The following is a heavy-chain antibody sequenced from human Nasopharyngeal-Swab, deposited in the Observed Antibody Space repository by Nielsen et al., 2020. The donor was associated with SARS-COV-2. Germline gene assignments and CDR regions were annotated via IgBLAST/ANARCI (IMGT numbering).Heavy chain of an antibody. Sequence: GESLKISCAASGFTFSSYSMNWVRQAPGKGLEWVSYISSSSSTIYYADSVKGRFTISRDNAKNSLYLQMNSLRDEDTAVYYCAREAMVDLDYWGQGTLVTVSS. D-gene: IGHD5-18*01. J-gene: IGHJ4*02. CDR2: ISSSSSTI. CDR1: GFTFSSYS. CDR3: AREAMVDLDY. V-gene: IGHV3-48*02.